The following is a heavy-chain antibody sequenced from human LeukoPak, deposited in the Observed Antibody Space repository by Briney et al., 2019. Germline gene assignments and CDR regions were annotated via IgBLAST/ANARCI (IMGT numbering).Heavy chain of an antibody. CDR3: ARGYCSSTSCYFWFDP. D-gene: IGHD2-2*01. J-gene: IGHJ5*02. CDR1: GGSFSGYY. V-gene: IGHV4-34*01. CDR2: INHSGST. Sequence: SETLSLTCAVYGGSFSGYYWSWIRQPPGEGLEWIGEINHSGSTNYNPSLKSRVTISVDTSKNQFSLKLSSVTAADTAVYYCARGYCSSTSCYFWFDPWGQGTLVTVSS.